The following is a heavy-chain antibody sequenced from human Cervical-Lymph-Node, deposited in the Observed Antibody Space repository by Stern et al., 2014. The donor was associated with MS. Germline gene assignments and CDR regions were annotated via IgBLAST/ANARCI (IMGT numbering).Heavy chain of an antibody. J-gene: IGHJ4*02. CDR1: GFSLSTSGVG. CDR3: THRRIYGDSDY. Sequence: QVPLRESGPTLVRPTQTLTLTCTFSGFSLSTSGVGVAWIRQPPGKAPEWLAVIYWDDDKRYSPSLESRLTITKDTSKNQVVLIMTNMDPVDTATYYCTHRRIYGDSDYWGQGTLVTVSS. D-gene: IGHD4-17*01. CDR2: IYWDDDK. V-gene: IGHV2-5*02.